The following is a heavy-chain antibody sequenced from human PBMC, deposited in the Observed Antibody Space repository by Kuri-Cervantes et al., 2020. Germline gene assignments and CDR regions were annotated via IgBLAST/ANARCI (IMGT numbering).Heavy chain of an antibody. CDR2: ISNSGTTI. J-gene: IGHJ4*02. CDR1: GFTFSDYY. V-gene: IGHV3-11*04. D-gene: IGHD2-15*01. Sequence: LSLTCAASGFTFSDYYMSWIRQAPGKGLEWISYISNSGTTIYYAADSVKGRFTISRDNAKNSLYLQMNSLRAEDTAVYYCARGATRCSGGSCFILFYWGQGTLVTVSS. CDR3: ARGATRCSGGSCFILFY.